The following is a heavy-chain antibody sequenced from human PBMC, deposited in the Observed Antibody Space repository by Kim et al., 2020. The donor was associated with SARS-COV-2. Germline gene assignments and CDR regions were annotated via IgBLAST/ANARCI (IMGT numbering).Heavy chain of an antibody. V-gene: IGHV4-39*01. Sequence: NPSLKSRVTISVDTSKNQFSLKLSSVTAADTAVYYCARLGSGYSRSSTTTWGQGTLVTVSS. CDR3: ARLGSGYSRSSTTT. D-gene: IGHD5-12*01. J-gene: IGHJ5*02.